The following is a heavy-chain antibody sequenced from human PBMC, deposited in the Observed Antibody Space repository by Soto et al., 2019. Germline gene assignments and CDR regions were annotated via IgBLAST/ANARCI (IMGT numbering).Heavy chain of an antibody. CDR3: ARDQGSGWYYFDY. D-gene: IGHD6-19*01. CDR1: GFTFSSYG. V-gene: IGHV3-33*01. J-gene: IGHJ4*02. CDR2: IWYDGSNK. Sequence: GGSLRLSCAASGFTFSSYGMHWVRQAPGKGLEWVAVIWYDGSNKYYADSVKGRFTISRDNSKNTLYLQMNSLRAEDTAVYYCARDQGSGWYYFDYWGQGTLVTVSS.